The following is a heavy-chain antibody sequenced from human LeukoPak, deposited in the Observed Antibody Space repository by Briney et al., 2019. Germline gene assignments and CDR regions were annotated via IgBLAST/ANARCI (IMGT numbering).Heavy chain of an antibody. V-gene: IGHV3-23*01. D-gene: IGHD4-23*01. CDR2: ISGSGGST. CDR1: GFTFSSYA. J-gene: IGHJ4*02. CDR3: AKEQNSKGYFDY. Sequence: GGSLRLSCAASGFTFSSYAMTWVRQAPGKGLEWVSGISGSGGSTYYADSVKGRFTISRDNSKNTLYVQMNSLRAEDTAVYYCAKEQNSKGYFDYWGQGTLVTVSS.